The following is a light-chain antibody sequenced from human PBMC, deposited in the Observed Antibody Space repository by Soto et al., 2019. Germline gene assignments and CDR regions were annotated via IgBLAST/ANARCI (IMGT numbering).Light chain of an antibody. CDR3: QQYDDSMT. Sequence: EMVLTQSPGTLSLSPGEQATLSCRASQSVDSNYLAWYQQKAGQTPRLIIYGATGRADGIPHRFSGSGFGTDFTLTISRMEPEDFAVYHCQQYDDSMTFGQGTKVDIK. CDR2: GAT. CDR1: QSVDSNY. V-gene: IGKV3-20*01. J-gene: IGKJ1*01.